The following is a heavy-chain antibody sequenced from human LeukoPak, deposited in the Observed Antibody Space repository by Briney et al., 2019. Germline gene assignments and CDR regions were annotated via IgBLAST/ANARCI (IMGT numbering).Heavy chain of an antibody. Sequence: SETLSLTCTVSGDSISSYYWSWIRQPPGKGLEWIANIYYSGSTNYNPSLKSRVTISIDTSKNQFSLKLRSVTAADTAVYYCASFDDRLPRDYWGQGTLVTVSS. V-gene: IGHV4-59*08. CDR3: ASFDDRLPRDY. D-gene: IGHD3-9*01. CDR2: IYYSGST. CDR1: GDSISSYY. J-gene: IGHJ4*02.